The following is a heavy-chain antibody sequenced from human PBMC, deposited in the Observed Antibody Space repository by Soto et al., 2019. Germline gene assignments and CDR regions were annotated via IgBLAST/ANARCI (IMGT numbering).Heavy chain of an antibody. CDR1: GFTFDDYA. D-gene: IGHD6-13*01. V-gene: IGHV3-9*01. Sequence: EVQLVESGGGWVQPGRSLRLSCAASGFTFDDYAMHWVRQAPGKGLEWVSGISWNSGSIGYADSVKGRFTISRDNAKNSLYLQMNSLRAEDTALYYCAKGSQLAAATPFAYWGQGTLVTVSS. J-gene: IGHJ4*02. CDR2: ISWNSGSI. CDR3: AKGSQLAAATPFAY.